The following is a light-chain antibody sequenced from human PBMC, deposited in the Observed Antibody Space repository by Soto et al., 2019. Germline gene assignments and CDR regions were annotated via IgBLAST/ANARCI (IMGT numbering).Light chain of an antibody. CDR2: AAS. Sequence: EVVLTQSPGTVSLSPGERATLSCRASQSVTSNYLAWYQQKPGQAPRLLIYAASSRATGIPDRFSGSGSGRYFTLSISRLEPEDFAVYYCHQYGSSITWTFGQGTKVEIK. V-gene: IGKV3-20*01. CDR1: QSVTSNY. J-gene: IGKJ1*01. CDR3: HQYGSSITWT.